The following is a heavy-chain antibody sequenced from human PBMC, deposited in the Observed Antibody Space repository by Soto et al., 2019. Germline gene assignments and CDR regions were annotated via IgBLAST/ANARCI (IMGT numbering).Heavy chain of an antibody. D-gene: IGHD2-21*01. J-gene: IGHJ6*02. CDR3: AASCVACGGFNYYGMDV. CDR2: IYYSGTT. CDR1: GDSISSGDYY. V-gene: IGHV4-30-4*01. Sequence: PSETLSLTCTVSGDSISSGDYYWSWIRQPPGKGLEWIGCIYYSGTTYYNPSLKSRVTISVDTSKNQFSLKLSSVTAADTAVYYCAASCVACGGFNYYGMDVWGQGTTVTVSS.